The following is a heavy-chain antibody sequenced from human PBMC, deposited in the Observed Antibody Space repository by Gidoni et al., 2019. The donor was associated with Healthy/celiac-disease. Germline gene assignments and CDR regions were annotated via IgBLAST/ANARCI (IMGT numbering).Heavy chain of an antibody. CDR2: IFPGDSDT. Sequence: EVQLVQSGAEVKKPGESLKISCKGSGYSFTSYWIGWVRQMPGKGLEWMGIIFPGDSDTRYRPSFQGQVTISADTSISTAYLQWSSLKASDTAMYYCARHSSSWYSTGLDAFDIWGQGTMVTVSS. D-gene: IGHD6-13*01. CDR3: ARHSSSWYSTGLDAFDI. V-gene: IGHV5-51*01. J-gene: IGHJ3*02. CDR1: GYSFTSYW.